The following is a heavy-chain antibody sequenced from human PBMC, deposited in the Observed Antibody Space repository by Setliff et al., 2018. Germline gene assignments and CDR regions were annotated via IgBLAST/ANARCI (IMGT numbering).Heavy chain of an antibody. CDR2: IFYSGDT. J-gene: IGHJ4*02. V-gene: IGHV4-59*02. CDR1: GGSVRSHY. D-gene: IGHD2-8*01. CDR3: ARGGVLGTGDFDY. Sequence: PSETLSLTCTVSGGSVRSHYWSCIRHSPGKGLEWIGFIFYSGDTKSNPSLKSRVTMSVDTSKNQFSLQLSSVTAAETAVYFCARGGVLGTGDFDYWGQGTLVTVSS.